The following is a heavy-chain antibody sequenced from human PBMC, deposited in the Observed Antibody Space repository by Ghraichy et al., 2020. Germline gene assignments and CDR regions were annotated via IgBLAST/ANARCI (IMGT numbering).Heavy chain of an antibody. Sequence: SVKVSCKASGFTFTSSSVQWVRQARGQRLEWMGWINVNSGDTNYAQKFQERVTVTRDMSTSTAYMELSGLTSDDTAVYYCAADPADTDVVYFLKRDIWGKGTTVTVSS. CDR3: AADPADTDVVYFLKRDI. V-gene: IGHV1-58*01. D-gene: IGHD3-3*01. J-gene: IGHJ6*04. CDR2: INVNSGDT. CDR1: GFTFTSSS.